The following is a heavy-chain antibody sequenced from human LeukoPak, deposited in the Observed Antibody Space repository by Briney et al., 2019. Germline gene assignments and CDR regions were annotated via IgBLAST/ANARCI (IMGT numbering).Heavy chain of an antibody. CDR1: GYTFTGYY. V-gene: IGHV1-2*02. CDR3: ARDGAVAGTAYPEY. D-gene: IGHD6-19*01. Sequence: ASVKVPCKASGYTFTGYYMHWVRQAPGQGLEWMGWINPNSGGTNYAQKFQGRVTMTRDTSISTAYMELSRLTSDDAAVYYCARDGAVAGTAYPEYWGQGTLVTVSS. J-gene: IGHJ4*02. CDR2: INPNSGGT.